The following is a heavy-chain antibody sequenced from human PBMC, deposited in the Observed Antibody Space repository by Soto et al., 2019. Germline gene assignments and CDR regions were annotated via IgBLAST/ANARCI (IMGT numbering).Heavy chain of an antibody. CDR3: ARERRYYNNITCFYFDN. V-gene: IGHV3-72*01. CDR2: IRNKANNYAT. J-gene: IGHJ4*02. D-gene: IGHD3-10*01. Sequence: EVQVVESGGGLVQPGGSLRLSCAASGFTFSDHYMDWVRQAPGKGLEWVGRIRNKANNYATEYAASVKGRFTISRDDSKNSLYLQMNSLETEDTAVYSCARERRYYNNITCFYFDNLGQGTLVTVSS. CDR1: GFTFSDHY.